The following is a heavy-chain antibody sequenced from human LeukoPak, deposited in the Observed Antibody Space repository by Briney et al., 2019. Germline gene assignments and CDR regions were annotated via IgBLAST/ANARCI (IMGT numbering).Heavy chain of an antibody. CDR1: GFTFSSYS. D-gene: IGHD2-8*02. Sequence: GSLRLSCAASGFTFSSYSMNWVRQAPGKGLEWVSSISSTSAYIHYADSVKGRFTISRDNVDNVVYLEMNGLRAEDTATYYCARVAVSGPTGWFDSWGQGTLVVVSS. J-gene: IGHJ5*01. V-gene: IGHV3-21*01. CDR3: ARVAVSGPTGWFDS. CDR2: ISSTSAYI.